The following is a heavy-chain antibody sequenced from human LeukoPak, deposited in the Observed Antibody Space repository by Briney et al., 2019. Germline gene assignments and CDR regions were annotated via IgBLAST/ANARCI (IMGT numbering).Heavy chain of an antibody. CDR1: GYTFTSYD. V-gene: IGHV1-8*03. CDR3: AAGVAARPNYYYYMDV. J-gene: IGHJ6*03. Sequence: ASVKVSCKASGYTFTSYDINWVRQATGQGLEWMGWMNPNSGNTGYAQKFQGRVTITRNTSISTAYMELSSLRSEDTAVYYCAAGVAARPNYYYYMDVWGKGTTVTVSS. D-gene: IGHD6-6*01. CDR2: MNPNSGNT.